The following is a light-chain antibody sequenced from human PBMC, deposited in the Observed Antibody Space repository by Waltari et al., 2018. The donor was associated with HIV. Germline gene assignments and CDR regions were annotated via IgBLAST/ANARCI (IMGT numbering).Light chain of an antibody. J-gene: IGLJ3*02. CDR3: QTWDRSTVDVS. CDR2: QDY. CDR1: KLGDKY. Sequence: SYELTQPPPVSVSPGQTASITCSGDKLGDKYACWYQQKPGQSPVLVIFQDYKRPSGIPERFSGSNSGNIATLTISETQPVDEADYYCQTWDRSTVDVSFGGGTKLTVL. V-gene: IGLV3-1*01.